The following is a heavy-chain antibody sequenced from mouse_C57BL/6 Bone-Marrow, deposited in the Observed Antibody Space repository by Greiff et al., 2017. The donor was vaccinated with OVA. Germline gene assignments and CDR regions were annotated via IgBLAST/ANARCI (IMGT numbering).Heavy chain of an antibody. D-gene: IGHD2-1*01. CDR2: IDPETGGT. J-gene: IGHJ1*03. CDR1: GYTFTDYE. V-gene: IGHV1-15*01. Sequence: QVQLQQSGAELVRPGASVTLSCKASGYTFTDYEMHWVKQTPVHGLEWIGAIDPETGGTAYNQKFKGKAILTADKSSSTAYMELRSLTSEDSAVYYGTPYGNFYWYFDVWGTGTTVTVSS. CDR3: TPYGNFYWYFDV.